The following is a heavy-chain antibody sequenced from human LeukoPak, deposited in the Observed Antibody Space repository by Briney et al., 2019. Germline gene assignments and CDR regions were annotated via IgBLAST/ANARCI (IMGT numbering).Heavy chain of an antibody. CDR2: IYTSGDT. CDR1: GGSVTRGAYS. D-gene: IGHD3-10*01. Sequence: SETLSLTCTVSGGSVTRGAYSWTWIRQPVGKGLEWIGRIYTSGDTKYNPSLKSRVTISVGASNNQFSPKLTSVTAADTAVYYCASGDYGAGSPVMRYWGYGTLVIVSS. CDR3: ASGDYGAGSPVMRY. V-gene: IGHV4-61*02. J-gene: IGHJ4*01.